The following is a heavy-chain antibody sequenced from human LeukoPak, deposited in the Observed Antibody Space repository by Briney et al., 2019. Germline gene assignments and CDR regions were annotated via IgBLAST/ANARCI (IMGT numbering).Heavy chain of an antibody. Sequence: GGSVRLSCEASGFSITTYWMTWVRQAPGKGLEWVANIKYDGGETYYVDYLRGRFTVSRDNSKNLVFLQMNSLRDEDTAVYYCVRRGWVAELFPGNVWGQGSLVIVSS. D-gene: IGHD3-10*01. CDR1: GFSITTYW. CDR3: VRRGWVAELFPGNV. CDR2: IKYDGGET. V-gene: IGHV3-7*01. J-gene: IGHJ4*02.